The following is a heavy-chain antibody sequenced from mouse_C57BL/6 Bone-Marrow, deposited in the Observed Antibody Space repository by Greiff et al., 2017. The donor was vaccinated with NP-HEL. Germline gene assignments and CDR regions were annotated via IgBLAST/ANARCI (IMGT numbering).Heavy chain of an antibody. J-gene: IGHJ2*01. V-gene: IGHV1-61*01. CDR3: ARGGYDYAFDY. CDR1: GYTFTSYW. Sequence: QVQLQQPGAELVRPGSSVKLSCKASGYTFTSYWMDWVKQRPGQGLEWIGNIYPSDSETHYNQKFKDKATLTVDKSSSTAYMQLSSLTSEDSAVYYCARGGYDYAFDYWGQGTTLTVSS. CDR2: IYPSDSET. D-gene: IGHD2-4*01.